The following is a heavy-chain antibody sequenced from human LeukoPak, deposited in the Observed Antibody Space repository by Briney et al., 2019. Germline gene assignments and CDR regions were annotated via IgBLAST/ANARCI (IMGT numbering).Heavy chain of an antibody. Sequence: SETLSLTCTVSGGSISSSIYYRGWIRQPPGKGLEWIGSFYYSGSTYSNPSLKSRVTISVDTSKKQFSLKLSSVTAADTAVYYCARHFGPRNAEYFQHWGQGTLVTVSS. J-gene: IGHJ1*01. CDR3: ARHFGPRNAEYFQH. CDR1: GGSISSSIYY. V-gene: IGHV4-39*01. D-gene: IGHD3-3*01. CDR2: FYYSGST.